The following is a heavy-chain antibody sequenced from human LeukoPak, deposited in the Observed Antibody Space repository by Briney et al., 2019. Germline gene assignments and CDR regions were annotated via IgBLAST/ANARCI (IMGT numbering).Heavy chain of an antibody. D-gene: IGHD3-3*01. CDR3: ARGYRSHVLRFLEWRPPMDY. J-gene: IGHJ4*02. CDR2: ISGSGGST. CDR1: GFTFNNYA. V-gene: IGHV3-23*01. Sequence: GGSLRLSCAASGFTFNNYAMSWVRQAPGKGLEWVSAISGSGGSTYYADSVKGRFTISRDNSKNTLYLQMNSLRAEDTAVYYCARGYRSHVLRFLEWRPPMDYWGQGTLVTVSS.